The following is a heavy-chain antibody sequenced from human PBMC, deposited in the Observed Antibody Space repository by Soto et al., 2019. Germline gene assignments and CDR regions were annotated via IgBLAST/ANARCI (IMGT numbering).Heavy chain of an antibody. V-gene: IGHV3-74*01. Sequence: GGSLRLSCAASGLTFNRYWMHWIRHAPGKGLVWVSHINTDGSNTNYADSVKGRFTISRDNAKSTLFLQMNSLRDEDTAVYYCAREFCSGGNCYTYYFDPWGQGIPVTVSS. D-gene: IGHD2-15*01. CDR1: GLTFNRYW. CDR3: AREFCSGGNCYTYYFDP. CDR2: INTDGSNT. J-gene: IGHJ5*02.